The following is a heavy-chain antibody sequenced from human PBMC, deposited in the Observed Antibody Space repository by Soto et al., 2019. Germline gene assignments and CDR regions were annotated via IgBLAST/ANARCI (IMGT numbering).Heavy chain of an antibody. D-gene: IGHD3-22*01. Sequence: QVQLVQSGAEVKKPGASVKVSCKASGYTFSSYTMHWVRQAPGQRLEWMGWINAGNGNTRYSQKFQGRVTITRDTSGTTAYMELTSLRSDDTAVYYCARGRGNYSYYAMDVWGHGATVTVSS. V-gene: IGHV1-3*01. CDR1: GYTFSSYT. CDR2: INAGNGNT. CDR3: ARGRGNYSYYAMDV. J-gene: IGHJ6*02.